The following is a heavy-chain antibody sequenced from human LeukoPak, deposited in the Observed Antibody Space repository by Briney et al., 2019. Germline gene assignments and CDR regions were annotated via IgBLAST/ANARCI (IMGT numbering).Heavy chain of an antibody. V-gene: IGHV1-69*13. CDR3: ARDQPPRITGTHPSRFDP. D-gene: IGHD1-20*01. J-gene: IGHJ5*02. CDR1: GGTFSSYA. CDR2: IIPIFGTA. Sequence: SVKVSCTASGGTFSSYAISWVRQAPGQGLEWMGGIIPIFGTANYAQKFQGRVTITADESTSTAYMELSSLRSEDTAVYYCARDQPPRITGTHPSRFDPWGQGTLVTVSS.